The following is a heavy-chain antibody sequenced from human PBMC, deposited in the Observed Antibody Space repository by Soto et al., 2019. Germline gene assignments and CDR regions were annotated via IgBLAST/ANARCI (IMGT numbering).Heavy chain of an antibody. Sequence: EVQVLESGGGSVQPGGSLRLSCAASGFTFSNFAMSWVRHAPGKGPEWVSEITGSTGTTYYADSVKGRFIISRDNSKNTVHLQMNSLRAEDTAVYYCAKDTSSSPSYMDVWGKGTTVTVSS. V-gene: IGHV3-23*01. CDR1: GFTFSNFA. J-gene: IGHJ6*03. CDR3: AKDTSSSPSYMDV. D-gene: IGHD2-2*01. CDR2: ITGSTGTT.